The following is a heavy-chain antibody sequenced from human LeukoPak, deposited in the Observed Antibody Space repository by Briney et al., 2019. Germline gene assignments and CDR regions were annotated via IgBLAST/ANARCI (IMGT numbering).Heavy chain of an antibody. CDR1: GGDIISRSHY. CDR3: ARHHAEVLVPND. V-gene: IGHV4-39*01. Sequence: PSETLSLTCTVSGGDIISRSHYWGWIRQPPGKGLEWIGSAYYSGNTYYNPSLKRRATISIDTPTSKNQFSLTLTSVTAADTAVYYCARHHAEVLVPNDWGQGTLVTVSS. D-gene: IGHD1-1*01. J-gene: IGHJ4*02. CDR2: AYYSGNT.